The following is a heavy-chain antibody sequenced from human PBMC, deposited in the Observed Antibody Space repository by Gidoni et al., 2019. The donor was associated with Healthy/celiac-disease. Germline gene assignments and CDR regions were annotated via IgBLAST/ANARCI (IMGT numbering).Heavy chain of an antibody. D-gene: IGHD3-10*01. V-gene: IGHV4-61*02. CDR1: GGSISSGSYY. CDR2: IYTSGST. CDR3: ASVHYYGSGSSGMDV. J-gene: IGHJ6*02. Sequence: QVQLQESGPGLVKPSQTLSLTCTVSGGSISSGSYYWSWIRQPAGKGLEWIGRIYTSGSTNYNPSLKSRVTISVDTSKNQFSLKLSSVTAADTAVYYCASVHYYGSGSSGMDVWGQGTTVTVSS.